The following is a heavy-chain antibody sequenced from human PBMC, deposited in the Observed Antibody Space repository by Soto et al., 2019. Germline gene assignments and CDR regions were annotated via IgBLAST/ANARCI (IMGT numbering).Heavy chain of an antibody. Sequence: QLQLQESGPGLVKPSETLSLTCIVSGGSISGSTYYWGWIRHPPGKGLEWIGSIHYSGNTYYSPSLKSRVTMSIDTSKNQFSLNLSSVPAADTAVYYCARQWFYWGQGTLVTVSS. D-gene: IGHD3-22*01. J-gene: IGHJ4*02. CDR3: ARQWFY. V-gene: IGHV4-39*01. CDR1: GGSISGSTYY. CDR2: IHYSGNT.